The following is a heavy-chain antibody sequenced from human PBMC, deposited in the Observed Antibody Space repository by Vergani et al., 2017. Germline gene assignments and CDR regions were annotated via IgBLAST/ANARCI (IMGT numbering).Heavy chain of an antibody. CDR1: GFTFIMHA. V-gene: IGHV3-23*01. J-gene: IGHJ3*02. CDR2: LSASDRRT. CDR3: AKVGRSEVACTFGAFDI. D-gene: IGHD6-19*01. Sequence: EVQLLESGGDLVQPGGSLRLSCAASGFTFIMHAMSWVRQAPGKGLEWVSTLSASDRRTHYADSVKGRFTISRDHSKNTLFLHMNSLRPEDTAVYYCAKVGRSEVACTFGAFDIWGQGTMVTVSS.